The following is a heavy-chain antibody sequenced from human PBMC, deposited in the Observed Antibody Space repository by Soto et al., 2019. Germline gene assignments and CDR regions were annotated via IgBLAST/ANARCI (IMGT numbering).Heavy chain of an antibody. CDR3: ARGKGSSWYHYYYYGMDV. CDR1: GYTFTGYY. D-gene: IGHD6-13*01. CDR2: INPNSGGT. V-gene: IGHV1-2*04. Sequence: ASVKVSCKASGYTFTGYYMHWVRQAPGQGLEWMGWINPNSGGTNYAQKFQGWVTMTRDTSISTAYMELSRLRSDDTAVYYCARGKGSSWYHYYYYGMDVWGQGTTVTVSS. J-gene: IGHJ6*02.